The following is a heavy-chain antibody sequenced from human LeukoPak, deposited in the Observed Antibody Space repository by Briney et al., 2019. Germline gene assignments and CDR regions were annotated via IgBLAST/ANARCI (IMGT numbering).Heavy chain of an antibody. CDR1: GLTFNNYW. D-gene: IGHD5-18*01. CDR3: ARQRWIQLWYFDY. CDR2: VKQDGTEK. Sequence: GGSLRLSCAASGLTFNNYWMSWVRQAPGKGLEWVANVKQDGTEKNYVDSVKGRSTISRDNTRYSLYLQMKSLRADDAAVYYCARQRWIQLWYFDYWGQGALVTVSS. J-gene: IGHJ4*02. V-gene: IGHV3-7*05.